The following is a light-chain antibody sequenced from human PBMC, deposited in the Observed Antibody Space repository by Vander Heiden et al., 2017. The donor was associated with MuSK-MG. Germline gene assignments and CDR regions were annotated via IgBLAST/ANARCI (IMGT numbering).Light chain of an antibody. CDR2: WAA. CDR1: HTVLDAPYTKNC. J-gene: IGKJ5*01. V-gene: IGKV4-1*01. CDR3: QQYCSTPPIT. Sequence: DLVMTQSPDSLAVPLGERATINGMPSHTVLDAPYTKNCLAWYQQKPGQPPKLLIHWAASRISGVPDRLSGSGSGTEFALTISSLQAEDVAVYYCQQYCSTPPITFGQGTQLEIK.